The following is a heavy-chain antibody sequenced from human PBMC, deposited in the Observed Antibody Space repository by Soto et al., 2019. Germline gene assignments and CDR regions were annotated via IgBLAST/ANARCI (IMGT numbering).Heavy chain of an antibody. D-gene: IGHD4-4*01. CDR2: ISYDGSNK. CDR1: GFTFSSYG. Sequence: VQLVESGGGVVQPGRSLRLSCAASGFTFSSYGMHWVRQAPGKGLEWVAVISYDGSNKYYADSVKGRFTISRDNSKNTLYLQMNSLRAEDTAVYYCAKLSGAYSGYYYYYYMDVWGKGTTVTVSS. V-gene: IGHV3-30*18. J-gene: IGHJ6*03. CDR3: AKLSGAYSGYYYYYYMDV.